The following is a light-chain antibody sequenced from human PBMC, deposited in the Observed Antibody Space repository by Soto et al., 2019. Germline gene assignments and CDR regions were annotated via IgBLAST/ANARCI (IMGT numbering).Light chain of an antibody. CDR2: GAS. Sequence: ETVLTHSPGTLSLSPGERATLSCRVSQTIRSNYLAWYRQTPGQAPRLLIYGASNRATGIADRFSGSGSGTDFTLIINRLEPEDCALYYCQQYGSSPWTFGQGTKVEIK. V-gene: IGKV3-20*01. J-gene: IGKJ1*01. CDR1: QTIRSNY. CDR3: QQYGSSPWT.